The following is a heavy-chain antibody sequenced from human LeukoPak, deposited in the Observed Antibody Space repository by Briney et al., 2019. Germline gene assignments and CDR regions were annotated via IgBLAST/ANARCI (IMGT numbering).Heavy chain of an antibody. J-gene: IGHJ4*02. D-gene: IGHD3-16*01. Sequence: ASVKVSCKASGYTFSDYYMHWVRQAPGQGLEWMGWINSHSGGTNYAQKFQGRVTVTRDTSISTAYMEVTRLNSDDTAIYYCARDFFSEITYHGEIAYFDQWGPGTLVSVSS. CDR2: INSHSGGT. CDR3: ARDFFSEITYHGEIAYFDQ. V-gene: IGHV1-2*02. CDR1: GYTFSDYY.